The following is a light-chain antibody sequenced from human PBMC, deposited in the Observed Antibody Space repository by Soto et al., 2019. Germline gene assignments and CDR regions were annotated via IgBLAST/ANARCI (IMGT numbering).Light chain of an antibody. Sequence: QSALTQPASVSGSPGQSITISCTGTSSDVGGYNYVSWYQQLPGKAPKLMIYEVSNRPSGVSNRFSGSKSGNTASLTISGLQAEDEADYYCSSYTGSSTPYVLGTGTKLTVL. V-gene: IGLV2-14*01. CDR3: SSYTGSSTPYV. CDR1: SSDVGGYNY. J-gene: IGLJ1*01. CDR2: EVS.